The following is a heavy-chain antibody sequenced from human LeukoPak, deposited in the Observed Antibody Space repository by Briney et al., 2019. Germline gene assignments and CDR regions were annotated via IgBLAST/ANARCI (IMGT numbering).Heavy chain of an antibody. J-gene: IGHJ4*02. D-gene: IGHD4-23*01. V-gene: IGHV3-48*01. CDR2: ISSSSSTI. CDR1: GFTFSSYS. Sequence: GGSLRLSCAASGFTFSSYSMNWVRQAPGKGLEWVSYISSSSSTIYYADSVKGRFTISRDNAKNSLYLQMNSLRAEDTAVYYCARDGHDCGGNRRYYSLNDYWGQGTLVTVSS. CDR3: ARDGHDCGGNRRYYSLNDY.